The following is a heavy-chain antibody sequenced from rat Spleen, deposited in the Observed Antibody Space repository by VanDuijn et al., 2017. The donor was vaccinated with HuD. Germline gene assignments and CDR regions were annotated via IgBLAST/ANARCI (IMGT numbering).Heavy chain of an antibody. J-gene: IGHJ3*01. CDR3: TTYSDYATSPFAY. V-gene: IGHV5-31*01. D-gene: IGHD1-6*01. Sequence: EVRLVESGGGLVQPGRSLKLSCAASGFTFNNYWMTWIRQAPGKGLEWVASITNASGRTYYPDSVRGRFTISRDTAQNTLYLQMNSLRSEDTATYYCTTYSDYATSPFAYWGRGALVTVSS. CDR1: GFTFNNYW. CDR2: ITNASGRT.